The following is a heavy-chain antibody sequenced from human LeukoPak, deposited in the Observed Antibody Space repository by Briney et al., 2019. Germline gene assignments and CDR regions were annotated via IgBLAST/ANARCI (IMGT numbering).Heavy chain of an antibody. CDR1: GDSFTSVTDY. Sequence: SETLSLTCTVSGDSFTSVTDYWAWIRQPPGKGLEWIASGDYSGGTYYNPSLESRVAISADMSKNQISLKLTSVTGADTAVYYCAREGDTYGYDYWGQGTLVTVSS. D-gene: IGHD5-18*01. V-gene: IGHV4-39*07. CDR2: GDYSGGT. CDR3: AREGDTYGYDY. J-gene: IGHJ4*02.